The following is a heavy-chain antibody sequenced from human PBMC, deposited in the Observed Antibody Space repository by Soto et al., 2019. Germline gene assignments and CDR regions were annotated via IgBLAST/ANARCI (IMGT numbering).Heavy chain of an antibody. J-gene: IGHJ4*02. V-gene: IGHV3-30*18. CDR3: AKDRGALRWTEEHYYFDY. CDR2: MSYDGRNK. Sequence: LRLSCAASGFTFSSYGMHWVRQAPGKRLEWVAVMSYDGRNKNYADALKGRFTISRDNSKNTLYLYMDSLRSEDTAVYYCAKDRGALRWTEEHYYFDYWGQGSLVTVSS. D-gene: IGHD4-17*01. CDR1: GFTFSSYG.